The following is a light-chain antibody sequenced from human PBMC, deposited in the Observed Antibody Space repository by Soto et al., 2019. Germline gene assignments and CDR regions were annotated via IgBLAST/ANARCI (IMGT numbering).Light chain of an antibody. CDR3: GSFTSEAYV. CDR1: SSDVGGYNY. V-gene: IGLV2-14*03. CDR2: DVG. Sequence: QSALPQPASLSGSPGQPITISCTGTSSDVGGYNYVSWYQQHPGKAPKLMIYDVGTRPPGVSNRFSGSKSGNTASLTISGLQAEDEADYYCGSFTSEAYVFGTGTKVTVL. J-gene: IGLJ1*01.